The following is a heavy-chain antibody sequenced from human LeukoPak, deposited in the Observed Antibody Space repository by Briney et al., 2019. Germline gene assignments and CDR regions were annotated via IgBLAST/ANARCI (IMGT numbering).Heavy chain of an antibody. CDR1: GFGFSTYD. CDR2: INPKINNT. D-gene: IGHD3-10*01. J-gene: IGHJ4*02. CDR3: ARGRGFLPPASPFDY. Sequence: GASVKVSCKASGFGFSTYDINWVRQAGGQGLEWMGGINPKINNTDLAQRLQGRVTMTTNTTLNIAYMQPGSLTSEDTAVYFCARGRGFLPPASPFDYWGQGTLVAVSS. V-gene: IGHV1-8*01.